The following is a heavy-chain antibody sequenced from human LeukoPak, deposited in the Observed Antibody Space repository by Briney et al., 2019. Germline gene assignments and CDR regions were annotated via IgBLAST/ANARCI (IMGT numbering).Heavy chain of an antibody. J-gene: IGHJ5*02. D-gene: IGHD6-13*01. V-gene: IGHV3-21*04. CDR1: GFTFSSYS. CDR2: ISSSSSYI. CDR3: AKGGKQLAFDP. Sequence: SGGSLRLSCAASGFTFSSYSMNWVRQAPGKGLEWVSSISSSSSYIYYADSVKGRFTISRDNAKNSLYLQMNSLRAEDTAVYYCAKGGKQLAFDPWGQGTLVTVSS.